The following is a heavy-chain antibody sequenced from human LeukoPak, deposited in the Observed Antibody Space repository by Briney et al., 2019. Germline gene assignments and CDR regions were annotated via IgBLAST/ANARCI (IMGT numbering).Heavy chain of an antibody. D-gene: IGHD6-13*01. CDR3: ARGSSSWYGYYFDC. CDR1: GGSISDYY. CDR2: IYSSGST. J-gene: IGHJ4*02. Sequence: SETLSLTCTVSGGSISDYYWSWIRQPPGKGLEWIGYIYSSGSTNYNPSLNSRVTISIDTSKNHFSLKVRSVTAADTAVYYCARGSSSWYGYYFDCWGQGTLVTVSS. V-gene: IGHV4-59*01.